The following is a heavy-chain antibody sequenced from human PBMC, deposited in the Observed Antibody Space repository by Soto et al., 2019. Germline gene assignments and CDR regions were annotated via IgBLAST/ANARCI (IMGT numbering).Heavy chain of an antibody. CDR1: GGTLSSYA. CDR3: ASGPDNWNYVDVY. V-gene: IGHV1-69*13. CDR2: IIPIFGTA. J-gene: IGHJ4*02. Sequence: SVKVSCKASGGTLSSYAISWVRQAPGQGLEWMGGIIPIFGTANYAQKFRGRVTITADESTSTAYMELSSLRSEDTAVYYCASGPDNWNYVDVYWGQGTLVTVSS. D-gene: IGHD1-7*01.